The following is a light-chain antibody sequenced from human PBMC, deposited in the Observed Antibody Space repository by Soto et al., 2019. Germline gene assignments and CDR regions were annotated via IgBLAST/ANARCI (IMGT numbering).Light chain of an antibody. J-gene: IGLJ1*01. CDR1: SSNFGAGYA. CDR2: GNN. V-gene: IGLV1-40*01. Sequence: QSALTQPPSVSGAPGQRVTISCSGSSSNFGAGYAVQWYQQLPGTAPKLLIYGNNNRPSGVPDRFSGSKSGTSASLAITGLQAEDEADYYCQSYDSSVSGSVFGTGTKGTVL. CDR3: QSYDSSVSGSV.